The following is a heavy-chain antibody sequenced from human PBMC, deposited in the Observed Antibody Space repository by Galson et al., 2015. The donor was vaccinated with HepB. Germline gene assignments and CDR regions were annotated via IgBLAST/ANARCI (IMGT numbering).Heavy chain of an antibody. J-gene: IGHJ4*02. Sequence: QSGAEVKKPGESLKISCKGSGYSFTSYWIGWVRQMPGKGLEWMGIIYPGDSDTRYSPSFQGQVTISADKSISTAYLQWSSLKASDTAMYYCARVALGYCSGGSCYRAGPFDYWGQGTLVTVSS. D-gene: IGHD2-15*01. CDR1: GYSFTSYW. V-gene: IGHV5-51*01. CDR2: IYPGDSDT. CDR3: ARVALGYCSGGSCYRAGPFDY.